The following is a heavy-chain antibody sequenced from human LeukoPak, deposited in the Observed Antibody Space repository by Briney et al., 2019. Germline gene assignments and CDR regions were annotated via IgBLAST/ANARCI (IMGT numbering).Heavy chain of an antibody. D-gene: IGHD5-24*01. J-gene: IGHJ1*01. V-gene: IGHV1-46*01. CDR2: INPSGGST. CDR1: GYTFTSYY. Sequence: GASVKVSCKASGYTFTSYYMHWVRQAPGQGLEWMGIINPSGGSTSYAQKLQGRVTMTRDTSTSTVYMELSSLRSEDTAVYYCARESLRRDGYNWGQGTLVTVSS. CDR3: ARESLRRDGYN.